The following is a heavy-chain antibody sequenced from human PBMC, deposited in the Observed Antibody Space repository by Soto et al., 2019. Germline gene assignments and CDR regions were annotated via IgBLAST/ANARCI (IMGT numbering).Heavy chain of an antibody. CDR2: INHSGST. CDR1: GGSFSGYY. J-gene: IGHJ6*03. V-gene: IGHV4-34*01. CDR3: ATKGYCSGGSCYEEPYYYYYYMDV. D-gene: IGHD2-15*01. Sequence: SETLSLTCAVYGGSFSGYYWSWIRQPPGKGLEWIGEINHSGSTNYNPSLKSRVTISEDTSKNQFSLKLSSVTAADTAVYYCATKGYCSGGSCYEEPYYYYYYMDVWGKGTTVTVSS.